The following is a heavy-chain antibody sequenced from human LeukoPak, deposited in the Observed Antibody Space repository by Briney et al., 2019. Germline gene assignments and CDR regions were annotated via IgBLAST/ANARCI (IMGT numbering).Heavy chain of an antibody. J-gene: IGHJ4*02. Sequence: PGRSLRLSCAPSGFTFSSYAMHWVRQAPGKGLEWGALISYDGSNKYYADSVKGRFTISRDNSKSTLYVQMNSLRADDTAVYYCAREAYSGYEGTLPYWGQGTLVTVSS. D-gene: IGHD5-12*01. CDR2: ISYDGSNK. V-gene: IGHV3-30-3*01. CDR1: GFTFSSYA. CDR3: AREAYSGYEGTLPY.